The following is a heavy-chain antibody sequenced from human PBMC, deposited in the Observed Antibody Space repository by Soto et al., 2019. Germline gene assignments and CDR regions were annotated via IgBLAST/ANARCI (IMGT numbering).Heavy chain of an antibody. CDR3: ARPGEYLYFDDY. J-gene: IGHJ4*02. D-gene: IGHD3-9*01. Sequence: SETLSLTCTVSGDSISGSTYYWGWIRQPPGKGLEWVGSIYYSGGTYYNPSLKNRVTISVDTSKNQFSLKLSSVTAADTAVYYCARPGEYLYFDDYGGQGTLVTVSS. CDR1: GDSISGSTYY. CDR2: IYYSGGT. V-gene: IGHV4-39*01.